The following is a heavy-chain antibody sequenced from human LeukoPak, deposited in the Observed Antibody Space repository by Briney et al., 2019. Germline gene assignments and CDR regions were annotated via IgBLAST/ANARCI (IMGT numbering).Heavy chain of an antibody. V-gene: IGHV3-23*01. CDR2: ISGSGGST. J-gene: IGHJ4*02. CDR1: GFTFSSYA. Sequence: GGSLRLSCAASGFTFSSYAMSWVRQAPGKGLEWVSAISGSGGSTYYADSVKGRFTISRDNSKNTLYLQMNSLRAEDTAVYHCAKAFFDYYDSSGYYYWGQGTLVTVSS. CDR3: AKAFFDYYDSSGYYY. D-gene: IGHD3-22*01.